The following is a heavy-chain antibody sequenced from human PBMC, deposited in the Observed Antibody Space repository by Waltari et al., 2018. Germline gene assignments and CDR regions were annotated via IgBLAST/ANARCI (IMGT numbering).Heavy chain of an antibody. V-gene: IGHV4-39*07. J-gene: IGHJ4*02. CDR2: IYYSGST. Sequence: QLQLQESGPGLVKPSETLSLTCTVPGGSISSSSYYWGWIRQPPGKGLEWIGSIYYSGSTYYNPSLKSRVTISVDTSKNQFSLKLSSVTAADTAVYYCDSRAGLRFFLDYWGQGTLVTVSS. CDR3: DSRAGLRFFLDY. CDR1: GGSISSSSYY. D-gene: IGHD2-15*01.